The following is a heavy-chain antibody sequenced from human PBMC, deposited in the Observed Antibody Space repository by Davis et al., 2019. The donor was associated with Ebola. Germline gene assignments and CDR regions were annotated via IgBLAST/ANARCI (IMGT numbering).Heavy chain of an antibody. J-gene: IGHJ4*02. V-gene: IGHV4-61*08. CDR1: GGSISSGAHY. D-gene: IGHD5-12*01. CDR3: TRVRYTGSYSDI. CDR2: ISTDGST. Sequence: SETLSLTCTVSGGSISSGAHYWSWIRQHPGKGLEWIGYISTDGSTNYNPSLKSRVTISLDLSKTQFSLRLTSAAAADTALYYCTRVRYTGSYSDIWGQGTLVTVSS.